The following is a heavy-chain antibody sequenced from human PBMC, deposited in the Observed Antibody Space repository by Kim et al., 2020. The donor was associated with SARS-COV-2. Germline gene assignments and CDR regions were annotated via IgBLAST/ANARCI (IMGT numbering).Heavy chain of an antibody. D-gene: IGHD3-9*01. J-gene: IGHJ6*02. Sequence: GGSLRLSCAASGFTFSSYWMSWVRQAPGKGLEWVANIKQDGSEKYYVDSVKGRFTISRDNAKNSLYLQMNSLRAEDTAVYYCARDQNPHLGYDILTGYTALPPRSFYYYYGMDVWGQGTTVTVSS. CDR2: IKQDGSEK. CDR3: ARDQNPHLGYDILTGYTALPPRSFYYYYGMDV. CDR1: GFTFSSYW. V-gene: IGHV3-7*03.